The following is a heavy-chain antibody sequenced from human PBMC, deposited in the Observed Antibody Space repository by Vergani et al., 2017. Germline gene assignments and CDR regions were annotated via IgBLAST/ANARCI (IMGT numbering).Heavy chain of an antibody. V-gene: IGHV4-59*01. CDR1: GGSISSYY. CDR3: ARDSLRALVGYYYYMDV. D-gene: IGHD3-16*02. J-gene: IGHJ6*03. CDR2: IYYSGST. Sequence: QVQLQESGPGLVKPSETLSLTCTVSGGSISSYYWSWIRQPPGKGLEWIGYIYYSGSTNYNPSLKSRVTISVDTSKNQFSLKLSSVTAADTAVYYCARDSLRALVGYYYYMDVWGKGKTVVVSS.